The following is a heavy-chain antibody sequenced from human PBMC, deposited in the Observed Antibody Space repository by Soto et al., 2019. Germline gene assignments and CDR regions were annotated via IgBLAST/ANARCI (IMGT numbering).Heavy chain of an antibody. D-gene: IGHD1-26*01. CDR1: GGSFSGYY. CDR3: ARERTWELPYFDY. CDR2: INHSGST. J-gene: IGHJ4*02. V-gene: IGHV4-34*01. Sequence: LSLTCAVYGGSFSGYYWSWIRQPPGKGLEWIGEINHSGSTNYNPSLKSRVTISVDTSKNQFSLKLSSVTAADTAVYYCARERTWELPYFDYWGQGTLVTVSS.